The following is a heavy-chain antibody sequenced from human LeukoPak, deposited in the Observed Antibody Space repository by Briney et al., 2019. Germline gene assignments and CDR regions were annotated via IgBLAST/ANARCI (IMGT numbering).Heavy chain of an antibody. Sequence: GGSLRLSCAASGFTVRSHYMARVRQAPGKGLEWGSIVYGDGSTYYTDSVKGRFIISRDNSKNMLSLQMNSLRVEDTAVYYCSRADGYGSSWYPWYWGQGTLVTVSS. CDR3: SRADGYGSSWYPWY. J-gene: IGHJ4*02. D-gene: IGHD6-13*01. V-gene: IGHV3-66*02. CDR2: VYGDGST. CDR1: GFTVRSHY.